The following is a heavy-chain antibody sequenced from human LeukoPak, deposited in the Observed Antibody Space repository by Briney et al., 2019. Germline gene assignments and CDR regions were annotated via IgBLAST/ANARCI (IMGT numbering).Heavy chain of an antibody. CDR1: GYTLTSYG. CDR2: ISTQSGDT. CDR3: ARGAYGDK. J-gene: IGHJ4*02. D-gene: IGHD4-17*01. Sequence: ASVKVSCEASGYTLTSYGINWMRQAPGQGLEWMGWISTQSGDTNYAQKVQGRLTLTTDRSTNTAYMELRSLRSDDTAVYYCARGAYGDKWGQGTMVTVSS. V-gene: IGHV1-18*01.